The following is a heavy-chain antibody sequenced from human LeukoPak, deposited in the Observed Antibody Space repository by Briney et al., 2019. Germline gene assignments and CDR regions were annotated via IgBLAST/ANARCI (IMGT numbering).Heavy chain of an antibody. V-gene: IGHV1-8*01. CDR1: GYTFTSYD. D-gene: IGHD2-15*01. CDR2: TNPNSGNT. J-gene: IGHJ5*02. Sequence: ASVKVSCKASGYTFTSYDINWVRQATGQGLEWMGWTNPNSGNTGYAQKFQGRVTMTRNTSISTAYMELSSLRSEDTAVYYCARGPPIYCSGGSCNNWFDPWGQGTLVTVSS. CDR3: ARGPPIYCSGGSCNNWFDP.